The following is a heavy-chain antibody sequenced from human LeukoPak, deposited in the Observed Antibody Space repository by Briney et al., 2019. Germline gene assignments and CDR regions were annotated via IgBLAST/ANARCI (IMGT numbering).Heavy chain of an antibody. J-gene: IGHJ4*02. D-gene: IGHD6-13*01. CDR2: INTNTGNP. Sequence: ASVKASCKASGYTFTSYAMNWVRQAPGQGLEWMGWINTNTGNPTYAQGFTGRFVFSLDTSVSTAYLQISSLKAEDTAVYYCARGDYSSSWYRPEDYWGQGTLVTVSS. CDR3: ARGDYSSSWYRPEDY. CDR1: GYTFTSYA. V-gene: IGHV7-4-1*02.